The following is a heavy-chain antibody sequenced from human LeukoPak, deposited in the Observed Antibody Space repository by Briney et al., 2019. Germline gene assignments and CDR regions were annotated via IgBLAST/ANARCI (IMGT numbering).Heavy chain of an antibody. Sequence: PSETLSLTCTVSGGSISSGAYYWGWIRQPPGSGLEWIATIHYSGFTYYNPSLKCRVTMSVDTSKNQFSLKLTSVTAADTAVYYCARQYGSGRWAFDIWGQGTMVTVSS. CDR3: ARQYGSGRWAFDI. V-gene: IGHV4-39*01. CDR1: GGSISSGAYY. D-gene: IGHD6-19*01. J-gene: IGHJ3*02. CDR2: IHYSGFT.